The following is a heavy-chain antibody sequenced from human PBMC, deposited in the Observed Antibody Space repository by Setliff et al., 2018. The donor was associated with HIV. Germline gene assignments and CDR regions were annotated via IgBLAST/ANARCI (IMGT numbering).Heavy chain of an antibody. CDR3: VRQGGYSYGYMDV. CDR1: GVSTSSSSYY. D-gene: IGHD5-18*01. Sequence: SETLSLTCTVSGVSTSSSSYYWGWIRQPPGKGLEWIGYVYYSGSTYYNPSLKSRLTISVDTSKNHFSLRLSSVTAADTAVYYCVRQGGYSYGYMDVWGKGTTVTVSS. J-gene: IGHJ6*03. CDR2: VYYSGST. V-gene: IGHV4-39*01.